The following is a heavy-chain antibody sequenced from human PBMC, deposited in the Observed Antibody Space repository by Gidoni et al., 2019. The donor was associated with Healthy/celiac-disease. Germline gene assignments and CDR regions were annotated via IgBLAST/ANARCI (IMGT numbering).Heavy chain of an antibody. CDR1: GGPFISYA. D-gene: IGHD1-26*01. J-gene: IGHJ4*02. CDR2: IIPIFGTA. CDR3: ARASGSYSPHPYYFDY. V-gene: IGHV1-69*06. Sequence: QVQLVQSGAEVKKPGSSVKVACQASGGPFISYAISWVRQAPGQGLEWMGGIIPIFGTANYAQKFQGRVTITADKSTSTAYMELSSLRSEDTAVYYCARASGSYSPHPYYFDYWGQGTLVTVSS.